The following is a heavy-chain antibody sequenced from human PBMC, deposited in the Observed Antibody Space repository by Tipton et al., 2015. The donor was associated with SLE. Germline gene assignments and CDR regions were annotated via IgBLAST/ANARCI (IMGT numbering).Heavy chain of an antibody. J-gene: IGHJ2*01. CDR2: ICTSSIYI. CDR1: GFTFSSYN. Sequence: SLRLSCAASGFTFSSYNMNWVRQAPGKGLEWVSSICTSSIYIYYTDSVKGRFTISRDNAKSSLYLQMNSLRAEDTAVYYCARGLRTLGYFDLWGRGTLVTVSS. V-gene: IGHV3-21*03. CDR3: ARGLRTLGYFDL.